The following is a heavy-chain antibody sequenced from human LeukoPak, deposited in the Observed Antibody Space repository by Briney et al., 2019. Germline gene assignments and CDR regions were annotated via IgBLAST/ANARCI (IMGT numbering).Heavy chain of an antibody. CDR2: INHSGST. V-gene: IGHV4-34*01. J-gene: IGHJ5*02. Sequence: LETLSLTCAVYGGSFSDYYWTWIRQPPGKGLEQIGEINHSGSTNYNPSLKSRVTISLDTSRNQLSLNLSSVTAADTALYYCARGARFKPGNWFDPWGQGTLVTVSS. D-gene: IGHD3-3*01. CDR3: ARGARFKPGNWFDP. CDR1: GGSFSDYY.